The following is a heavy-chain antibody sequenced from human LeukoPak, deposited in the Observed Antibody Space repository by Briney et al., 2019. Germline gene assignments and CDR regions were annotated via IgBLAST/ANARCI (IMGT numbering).Heavy chain of an antibody. V-gene: IGHV3-74*01. J-gene: IGHJ4*02. CDR2: ISPTGSTT. CDR3: ARGPNSNRSGLDF. CDR1: GFSFSGHW. Sequence: TGGSLRLSCTASGFSFSGHWMHWARHLPGKGLVWVSRISPTGSTTSYADSVKGRFTVSRDNAKNTLYLQVNNLRAEDTAVYYCARGPNSNRSGLDFWGQGTLLTVSS. D-gene: IGHD1-14*01.